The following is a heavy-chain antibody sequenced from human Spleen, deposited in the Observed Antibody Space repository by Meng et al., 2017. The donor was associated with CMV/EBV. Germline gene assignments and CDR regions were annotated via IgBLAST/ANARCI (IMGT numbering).Heavy chain of an antibody. D-gene: IGHD1-26*01. V-gene: IGHV4-4*02. CDR3: ARGKQDAWELLAY. CDR1: GSSISSNIG. J-gene: IGHJ4*02. CDR2: IDDSGST. Sequence: SCTGIVMPSGTLCITCGVSGSSISSNIGCSWVRQHPWKGLEWIGDIDDSGSTNYNPSLNSRIRISLDKSKNHFSLKVNSVTAADTAVYYCARGKQDAWELLAYWGQGALVTVSS.